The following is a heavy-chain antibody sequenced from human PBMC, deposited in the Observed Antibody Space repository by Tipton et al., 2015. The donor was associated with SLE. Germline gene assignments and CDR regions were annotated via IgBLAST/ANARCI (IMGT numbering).Heavy chain of an antibody. CDR3: ARGMLTWRGAIVGVDV. Sequence: TLSLTCTVSGGSISNYYWSWIRQSPGKGLEWIGYIYYSGSTKYNPSLKSRVTMSVDTAKNQFSLKLTSVTAADTAVYYCARGMLTWRGAIVGVDVWGQGTTVNVSS. D-gene: IGHD2-8*01. J-gene: IGHJ6*02. CDR2: IYYSGST. V-gene: IGHV4-59*08. CDR1: GGSISNYY.